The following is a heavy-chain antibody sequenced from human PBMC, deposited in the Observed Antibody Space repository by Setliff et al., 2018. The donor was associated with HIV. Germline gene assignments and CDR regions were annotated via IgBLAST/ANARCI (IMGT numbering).Heavy chain of an antibody. CDR1: GFTFSSYE. D-gene: IGHD6-25*01. CDR2: IGSAGDRTI. V-gene: IGHV3-48*03. CDR3: VRDQVGGGIDY. J-gene: IGHJ4*02. Sequence: GGSLRLSCEGSGFTFSSYEVNWVRQAPGEGLEWLSYIGSAGDRTIYYADSVKGRFTISRDDSKNSLYLQMDSLRAEDTAVYYCVRDQVGGGIDYWGQGTLVTVSS.